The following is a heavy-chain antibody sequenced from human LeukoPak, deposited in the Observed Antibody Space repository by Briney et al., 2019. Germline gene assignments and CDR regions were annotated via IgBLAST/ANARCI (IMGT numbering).Heavy chain of an antibody. D-gene: IGHD1-26*01. CDR2: ISGSGAST. CDR1: GFTLSTNA. CDR3: AKDVGKWESLHFFDY. Sequence: GGSLRLSCLTSGFTLSTNAMSWVRQAPGKGLEWIPGISGSGASTYYADSVKGRFTISRDDSRNTLYLQMNSLRGDDTAVYYCAKDVGKWESLHFFDYWGQGTLVTVSS. V-gene: IGHV3-23*01. J-gene: IGHJ4*02.